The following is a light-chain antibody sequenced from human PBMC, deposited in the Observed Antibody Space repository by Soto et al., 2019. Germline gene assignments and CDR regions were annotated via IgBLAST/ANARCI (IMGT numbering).Light chain of an antibody. CDR1: SSDVGGYSY. J-gene: IGLJ1*01. CDR2: DVS. Sequence: QSVLTQPASVSGSPGQSIAIPCTGTSSDVGGYSYVSWYQQQPGKAPKLVISDVSNRPSGVSDRFSGSKSGNTASLTISGLQTEDEADYYCASYTTSSTYVFGTGTKVTV. CDR3: ASYTTSSTYV. V-gene: IGLV2-14*01.